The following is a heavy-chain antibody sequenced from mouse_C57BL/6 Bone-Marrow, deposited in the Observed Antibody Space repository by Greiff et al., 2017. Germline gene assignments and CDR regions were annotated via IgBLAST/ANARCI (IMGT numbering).Heavy chain of an antibody. CDR1: GFNIKDDY. CDR2: IDPENGDT. CDR3: TTTHYYGSSTGYFDV. V-gene: IGHV14-4*01. J-gene: IGHJ1*03. Sequence: EVQLQQSGAELVRPGASVKLSCTASGFNIKDDYMHWVKQRPEQGLEWIGWIDPENGDTEYASKFQGKATITADTSSNTAYLQLSSLTSEDTAVYYCTTTHYYGSSTGYFDVGGTGTTVTVSS. D-gene: IGHD1-1*01.